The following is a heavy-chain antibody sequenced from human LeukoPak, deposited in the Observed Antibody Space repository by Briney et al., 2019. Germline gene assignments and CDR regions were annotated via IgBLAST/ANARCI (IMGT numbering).Heavy chain of an antibody. V-gene: IGHV3-21*01. J-gene: IGHJ4*02. D-gene: IGHD5-12*01. Sequence: GGSLRLSCAASGFSLSSYAVSWVRQAPGKGLEWVSSISSSSSYIYYADSVKGRFTISRDNAKNSLYLQMNSLRAEGTAVSYCTRDGVGGYEAFDYWGQGTLVTVSS. CDR2: ISSSSSYI. CDR3: TRDGVGGYEAFDY. CDR1: GFSLSSYA.